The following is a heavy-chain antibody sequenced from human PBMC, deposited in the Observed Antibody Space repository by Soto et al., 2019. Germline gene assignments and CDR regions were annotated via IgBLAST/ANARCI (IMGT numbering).Heavy chain of an antibody. CDR1: GFTFSSYS. V-gene: IGHV3-21*01. Sequence: GGSLRLSCAASGFTFSSYSMNLVRQAPGKGLEWVSSISSSTSYIYYADSVQGRFTIPRDNAKNSLYLQMNSLRAEDTAVYYCARDRRDGYNFDYWGQGILVTVSS. D-gene: IGHD5-12*01. CDR3: ARDRRDGYNFDY. CDR2: ISSSTSYI. J-gene: IGHJ4*02.